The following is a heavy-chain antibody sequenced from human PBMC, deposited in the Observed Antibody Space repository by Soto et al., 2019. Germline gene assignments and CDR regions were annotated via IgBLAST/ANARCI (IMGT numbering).Heavy chain of an antibody. Sequence: QVQLVQSGAEVKKPGSSVKVSCKASGGTFSSYAISWVRQAPGQGLEWMGGIIPIFGTANYAQKFQGRVTITADESTSTAYMELSSLRSEDTAVYYCAGEGSPTYYYGMDVWGQGTTVTVSS. V-gene: IGHV1-69*01. CDR3: AGEGSPTYYYGMDV. CDR1: GGTFSSYA. J-gene: IGHJ6*02. D-gene: IGHD6-13*01. CDR2: IIPIFGTA.